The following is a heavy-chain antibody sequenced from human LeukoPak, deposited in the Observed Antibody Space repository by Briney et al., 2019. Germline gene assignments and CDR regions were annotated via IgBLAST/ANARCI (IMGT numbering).Heavy chain of an antibody. CDR3: ARPYSSGWSLPFDY. J-gene: IGHJ4*02. CDR2: ISGRGGTNT. D-gene: IGHD6-19*01. Sequence: GGSLRLSCAASGFTFSRFGMNWVRQAPGKGLEWVSAISGRGGTNTYYGDSVKGRFTISRDNSKNTLYLQMNSLRAEDTAVYYCARPYSSGWSLPFDYWGQGTLVTVSS. V-gene: IGHV3-23*01. CDR1: GFTFSRFG.